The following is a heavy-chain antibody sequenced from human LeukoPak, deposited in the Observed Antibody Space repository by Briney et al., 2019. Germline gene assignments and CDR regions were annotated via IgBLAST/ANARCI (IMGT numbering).Heavy chain of an antibody. CDR3: ARWSRYQPPEFFDY. Sequence: SETLSLTCTVSGGSVSSGSYYWSWIRQPPGKGLEWIGYIYYSGSTNYNPSLKSRVTISVDTSKNQFSLKLSSVTAADTAVYYCARWSRYQPPEFFDYWGQGTLVTVSS. V-gene: IGHV4-61*01. CDR2: IYYSGST. J-gene: IGHJ4*02. D-gene: IGHD2-2*01. CDR1: GGSVSSGSYY.